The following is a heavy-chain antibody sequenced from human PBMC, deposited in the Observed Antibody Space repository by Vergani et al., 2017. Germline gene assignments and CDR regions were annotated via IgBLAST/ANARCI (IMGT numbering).Heavy chain of an antibody. Sequence: QITLKESGPTLVKPTQTLTLTCTFSGFSLNTRGVSVAWIRQPPGKALDWLALIFWNDDQHYSPSLNNRVTITKDTSKSQVVLTMTNMDYVDTGTYYCVYRKTEGGTTGGFYPFYYDYYMDVWGKGTTVTVSS. CDR2: IFWNDDQ. D-gene: IGHD1-7*01. CDR3: VYRKTEGGTTGGFYPFYYDYYMDV. CDR1: GFSLNTRGVS. V-gene: IGHV2-5*04. J-gene: IGHJ6*03.